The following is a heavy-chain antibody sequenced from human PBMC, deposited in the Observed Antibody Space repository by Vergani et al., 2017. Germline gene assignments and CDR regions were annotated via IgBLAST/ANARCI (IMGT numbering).Heavy chain of an antibody. D-gene: IGHD4-17*01. CDR3: ARDSATPKYGDCDWYDP. CDR1: GFIFCSYW. Sequence: EVQLVESGGGLVPPGGSLRLSCAASGFIFCSYWMSWVRQAPGKGLEWVANIKQDGREKYYVDSVKGRVPIPRDNAKNSLSLQMNSLRAEDTAVCYCARDSATPKYGDCDWYDPWGQGALVNVSS. J-gene: IGHJ5*02. V-gene: IGHV3-7*01. CDR2: IKQDGREK.